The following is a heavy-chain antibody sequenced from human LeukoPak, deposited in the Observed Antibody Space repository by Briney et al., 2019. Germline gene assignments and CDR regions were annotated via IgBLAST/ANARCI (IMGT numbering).Heavy chain of an antibody. J-gene: IGHJ4*02. CDR3: ARGLRREQQLLRAFDY. Sequence: ASVKVSCKASGYTFISYGINWVRQAPGQGLEWMGWMNPNSGNTGSAQKFQGRVTMTSNTSISTAYMELSSLRSEDTAVYYCARGLRREQQLLRAFDYWGQGTPVTVSS. CDR1: GYTFISYG. D-gene: IGHD6-13*01. V-gene: IGHV1-8*01. CDR2: MNPNSGNT.